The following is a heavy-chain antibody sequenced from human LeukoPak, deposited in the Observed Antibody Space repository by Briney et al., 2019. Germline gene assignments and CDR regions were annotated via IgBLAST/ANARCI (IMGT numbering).Heavy chain of an antibody. CDR2: IKQDGSEK. D-gene: IGHD6-13*01. CDR3: AKVAASGISPTDY. V-gene: IGHV3-7*01. J-gene: IGHJ4*02. Sequence: GGSLRLSCAASGFTFSSYWMSWVRQAPGKGLEWVANIKQDGSEKYYVDTVKGRFTVSRDNAKNSLYLQMNSLRVEDTAMYYCAKVAASGISPTDYWGQGTLVTVSS. CDR1: GFTFSSYW.